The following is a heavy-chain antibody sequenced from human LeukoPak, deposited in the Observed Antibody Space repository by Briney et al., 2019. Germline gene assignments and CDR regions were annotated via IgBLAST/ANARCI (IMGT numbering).Heavy chain of an antibody. CDR1: GFTLSSYS. CDR3: AREDGRGFDY. V-gene: IGHV3-21*01. J-gene: IGHJ4*02. CDR2: ISSSSSYI. Sequence: PGGSLRLSCAASGFTLSSYSMNWVRQAPGKGLEWVSSISSSSSYIYYADSVKGRFTISRDNAKNSLYLQMNSLRAEDTAVYYCAREDGRGFDYWGQGTLVTVSS. D-gene: IGHD3-10*01.